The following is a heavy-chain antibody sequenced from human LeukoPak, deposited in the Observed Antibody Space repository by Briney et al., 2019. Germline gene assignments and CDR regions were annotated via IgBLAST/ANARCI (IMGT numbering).Heavy chain of an antibody. D-gene: IGHD1-14*01. CDR3: ASRPRADMGPLDY. CDR1: GFTFSSCA. CDR2: ITGDGTRP. Sequence: GGSLRLSCAASGFTFSSCAMTWVRQAPGKGLEWVASITGDGTRPYYTDSVKGRFTISRDNSKNTLYLQMNSLRADETAIYYCASRPRADMGPLDYWGQGTLVTVST. V-gene: IGHV3-23*01. J-gene: IGHJ4*02.